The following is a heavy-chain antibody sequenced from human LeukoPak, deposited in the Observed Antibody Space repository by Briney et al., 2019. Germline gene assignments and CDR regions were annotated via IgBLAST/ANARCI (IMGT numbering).Heavy chain of an antibody. Sequence: GGSLRLSCAASGFIFSDYGMSWARQAPGKGLEWVSVISSTGGNTYYADSVKGRFTISRDNSKNTVYLQMNSLRAEDTALYYCSKEGSDDYYLDYWGQGTLLTVSS. J-gene: IGHJ4*02. CDR3: SKEGSDDYYLDY. CDR1: GFIFSDYG. CDR2: ISSTGGNT. V-gene: IGHV3-23*01. D-gene: IGHD2-21*02.